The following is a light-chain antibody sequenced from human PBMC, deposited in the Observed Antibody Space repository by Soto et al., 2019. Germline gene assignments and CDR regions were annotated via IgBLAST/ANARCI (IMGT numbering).Light chain of an antibody. V-gene: IGKV3D-15*01. CDR1: LSISTH. J-gene: IGKJ1*01. CDR3: HQSHFWPRT. CDR2: GAS. Sequence: EIVMTQSPATLSVSPGERATLSCRASLSISTHLAWYHHKPGQAPRLLMYGASTRATGIPARFSGRGSGAELTLTISSLQSQDFALYYCHQSHFWPRTVAQGTKVDSK.